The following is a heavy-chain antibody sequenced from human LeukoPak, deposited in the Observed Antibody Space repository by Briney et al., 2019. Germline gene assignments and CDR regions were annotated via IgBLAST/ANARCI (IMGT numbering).Heavy chain of an antibody. V-gene: IGHV4-61*02. J-gene: IGHJ4*02. Sequence: SQTLSLTCTVSGGSISSGSYYWSWIRQPAGKGLEWIGRIYTSGSTNYNPSLKSRVTISVDTSKNQFSLKLSSVTAADTAVYYCAREPRPDYDFWSGSPPQGLGFLDYWGQGTLVTVSS. CDR2: IYTSGST. CDR1: GGSISSGSYY. CDR3: AREPRPDYDFWSGSPPQGLGFLDY. D-gene: IGHD3-3*01.